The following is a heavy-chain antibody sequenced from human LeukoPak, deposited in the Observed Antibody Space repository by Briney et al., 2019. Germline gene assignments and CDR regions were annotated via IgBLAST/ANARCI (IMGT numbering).Heavy chain of an antibody. CDR1: GVSISSYY. V-gene: IGHV4-4*07. Sequence: PAETLSLTCTVSGVSISSYYWSWIRQPAGKGLEWIGRIYTSGSTNYNPSLQSRVNMSVDTSKNQFSLKLSSVTAADTAVDYCARGIVATMADYYYYYMDVWGKGTTVTVSS. J-gene: IGHJ6*03. CDR3: ARGIVATMADYYYYYMDV. D-gene: IGHD5-12*01. CDR2: IYTSGST.